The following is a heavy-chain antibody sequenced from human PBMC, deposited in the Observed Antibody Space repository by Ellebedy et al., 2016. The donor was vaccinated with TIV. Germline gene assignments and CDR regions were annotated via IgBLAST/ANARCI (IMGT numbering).Heavy chain of an antibody. CDR1: GYTFTSYY. Sequence: ASVKVSCXASGYTFTSYYMHWVRPAPGQGLEWMGIINPSGGSTSYAQKFQGRVTMTRNTSISTAYMELSSLRSEDTAVYYCARAPIVVVPAATRGYWFDPWGQGTLVTVSS. D-gene: IGHD2-2*01. V-gene: IGHV1-46*01. J-gene: IGHJ5*02. CDR3: ARAPIVVVPAATRGYWFDP. CDR2: INPSGGST.